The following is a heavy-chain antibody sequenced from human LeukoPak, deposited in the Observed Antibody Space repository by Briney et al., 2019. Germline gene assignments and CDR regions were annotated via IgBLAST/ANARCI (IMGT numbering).Heavy chain of an antibody. CDR2: IRKATEGGAT. Sequence: PGGSLRLSCAASGFTFSNVWMGWFRQAPGKGLEWVGRIRKATEGGATDYAAPVQGRFTISRDDSSNTLYLQMNSLKTEDTAVYFCAPAMWGGKCRSPDYWGQGPLVPVSS. D-gene: IGHD2-2*01. CDR1: GFTFSNVW. J-gene: IGHJ4*02. V-gene: IGHV3-15*01. CDR3: APAMWGGKCRSPDY.